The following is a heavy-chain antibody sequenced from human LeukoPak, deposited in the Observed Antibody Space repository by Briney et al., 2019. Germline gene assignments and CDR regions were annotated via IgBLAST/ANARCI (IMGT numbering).Heavy chain of an antibody. CDR3: ARGVVDNWFDP. Sequence: PGGSLRLSCVASGFNFGDYYMSWVRQAPGKGLEWVSVIYSGGSTYYADSVKGRFTISRDNSKNTLYLQMNSLRAEDTAVYYCARGVVDNWFDPWGQGTLVTVSS. CDR2: IYSGGST. V-gene: IGHV3-66*01. CDR1: GFNFGDYY. J-gene: IGHJ5*02.